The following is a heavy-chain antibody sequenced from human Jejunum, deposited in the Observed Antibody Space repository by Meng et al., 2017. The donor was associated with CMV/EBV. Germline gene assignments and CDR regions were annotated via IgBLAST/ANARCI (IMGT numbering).Heavy chain of an antibody. CDR2: IYGGGST. Sequence: QLLAPGGGLVQPVGSLRISCAASGFTVSNSYMSWVRQAPGKGLEWVSVIYGGGSTYYADSVKGRFTISRDSSKNTLYLQMNSLRAEDTAVYYCAREGTTLVTYDYWGQGTLVTVSS. V-gene: IGHV3-66*01. D-gene: IGHD5-18*01. CDR3: AREGTTLVTYDY. CDR1: GFTVSNSY. J-gene: IGHJ4*02.